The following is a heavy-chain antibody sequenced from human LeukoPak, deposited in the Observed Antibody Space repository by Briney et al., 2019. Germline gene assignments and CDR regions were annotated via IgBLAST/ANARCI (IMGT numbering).Heavy chain of an antibody. J-gene: IGHJ4*02. CDR1: GDSVSSNSAA. CDR3: ARVRRGVDNWNYFDY. V-gene: IGHV6-1*01. Sequence: SQTLSLTCAISGDSVSSNSAAWNWIRQSPSRGLEWLGRTYYRSKWYNDYAVSVKSRITSNPVTSKNQFSLQLNSVTPEDTAVYYCARVRRGVDNWNYFDYWGQGTLVTVSS. CDR2: TYYRSKWYN. D-gene: IGHD1-20*01.